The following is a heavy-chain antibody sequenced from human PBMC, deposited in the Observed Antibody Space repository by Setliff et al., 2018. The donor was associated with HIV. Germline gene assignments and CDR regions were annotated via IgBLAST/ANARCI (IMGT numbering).Heavy chain of an antibody. CDR2: IYNDGSKK. J-gene: IGHJ4*02. Sequence: LRLSCAASGFTFSYYGMYWVRQAPGKGLEWVALIYNDGSKKYYVDSVKGRFTISRDNSKDTLYLQMNSLRAEDTAVYYCAKDGYSDYLNSYFDYWGQGTLVTVSS. D-gene: IGHD4-17*01. V-gene: IGHV3-33*06. CDR3: AKDGYSDYLNSYFDY. CDR1: GFTFSYYG.